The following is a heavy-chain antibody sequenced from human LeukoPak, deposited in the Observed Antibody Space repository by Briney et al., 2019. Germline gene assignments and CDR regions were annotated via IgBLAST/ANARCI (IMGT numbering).Heavy chain of an antibody. J-gene: IGHJ4*02. CDR3: ATRYDFWSGYNLYYFDY. CDR2: FDPEDGET. Sequence: ASVKVSCKVSEYTLTELSMHWVRQAPGKGLEWMGGFDPEDGETIYAQKFQGRVTMTEDTSTDTAYMELSSLRSKDTAVYYCATRYDFWSGYNLYYFDYWGQGTLVTVSS. CDR1: EYTLTELS. V-gene: IGHV1-24*01. D-gene: IGHD3-3*01.